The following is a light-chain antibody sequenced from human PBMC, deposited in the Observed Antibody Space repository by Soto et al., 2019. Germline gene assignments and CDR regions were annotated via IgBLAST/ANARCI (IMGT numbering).Light chain of an antibody. CDR2: GAS. CDR3: QQYGSSPRT. Sequence: EIVLTQSAGTLSLSPGERATLSCRASQSLSSGSLAWYQQKPGQAPRLLIYGASSRAPGIPDRFSGSGSGTDFTLTLSRLEPEDFGVYYCQQYGSSPRTFGQGTKLEIK. J-gene: IGKJ2*02. V-gene: IGKV3-20*01. CDR1: QSLSSGS.